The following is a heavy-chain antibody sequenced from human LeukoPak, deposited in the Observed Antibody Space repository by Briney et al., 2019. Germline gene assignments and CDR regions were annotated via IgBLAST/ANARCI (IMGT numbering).Heavy chain of an antibody. D-gene: IGHD6-6*01. CDR3: ARLASGAAREYYYYMDV. Sequence: PSETLSLTCTVSGGSISSGTYYWSWIRQPPGKGLEWIGYIYYSGSTNYNPSLKSRVTISVDTSKNQFSLKLSSVTAADTAVYYCARLASGAAREYYYYMDVWGKGTTVTVSS. CDR1: GGSISSGTYY. CDR2: IYYSGST. J-gene: IGHJ6*03. V-gene: IGHV4-61*01.